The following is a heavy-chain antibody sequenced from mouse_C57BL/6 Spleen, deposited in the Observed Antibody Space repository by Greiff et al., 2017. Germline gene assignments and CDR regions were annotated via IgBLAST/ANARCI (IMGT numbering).Heavy chain of an antibody. V-gene: IGHV1-64*01. CDR2: IHPNSGST. J-gene: IGHJ4*01. CDR1: GFTFTSYW. CDR3: ARAEGSGYAMDY. D-gene: IGHD1-1*01. Sequence: QVQLQQSGAELVKPGASVKLSCTASGFTFTSYWMHWVKQRPGQGLEWIGMIHPNSGSTNYNEKFKSKATLTVDKSSSTAYMLLSSRTSEDAAVYYCARAEGSGYAMDYWGQGTSVTVSS.